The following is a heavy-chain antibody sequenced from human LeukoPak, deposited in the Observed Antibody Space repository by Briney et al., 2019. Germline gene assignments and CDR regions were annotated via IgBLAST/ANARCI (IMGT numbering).Heavy chain of an antibody. CDR2: ISYDGSNK. CDR3: ARDSGGYESDYFDY. V-gene: IGHV3-30*04. D-gene: IGHD3-3*01. CDR1: GFTFSSYA. J-gene: IGHJ4*02. Sequence: GRSLRLSCAASGFTFSSYAMHWVRQAPGKGLEWVAVISYDGSNKYYADSVKGRFTISRDNSKNTLYLQMNSLRAEDTAVYYCARDSGGYESDYFDYWGQGTLVTVSS.